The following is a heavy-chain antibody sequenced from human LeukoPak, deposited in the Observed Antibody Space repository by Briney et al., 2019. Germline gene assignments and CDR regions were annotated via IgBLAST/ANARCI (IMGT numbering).Heavy chain of an antibody. Sequence: PSETLCLTCTVSGGSIINHYWSWVRQPAGKGLEWIGRIYSSGSANYSPSLKSRVSMSIDTSNNHFSLNLTSVTAADTALYFCARDVRYASGWSTPESWGPGTLVTVSA. CDR2: IYSSGSA. CDR3: ARDVRYASGWSTPES. D-gene: IGHD6-19*01. CDR1: GGSIINHY. V-gene: IGHV4-4*07. J-gene: IGHJ5*02.